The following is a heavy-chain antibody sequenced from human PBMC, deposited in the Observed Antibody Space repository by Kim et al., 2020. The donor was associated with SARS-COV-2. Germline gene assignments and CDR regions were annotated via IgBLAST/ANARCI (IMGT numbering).Heavy chain of an antibody. J-gene: IGHJ6*02. CDR1: GGTFSSYA. Sequence: SVKVSCKASGGTFSSYAISWVRQAPGQGLEWMGRIIPILGIANYAQKFQGRVTITADKSTSTAYMELSSLRSEDTAVYYCARGSSSWYPSGLDYYGMDVWGQGTTVTVSS. D-gene: IGHD6-13*01. V-gene: IGHV1-69*04. CDR3: ARGSSSWYPSGLDYYGMDV. CDR2: IIPILGIA.